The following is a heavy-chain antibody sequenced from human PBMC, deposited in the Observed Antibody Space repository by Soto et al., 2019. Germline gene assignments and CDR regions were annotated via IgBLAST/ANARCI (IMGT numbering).Heavy chain of an antibody. CDR2: FDPEDGET. V-gene: IGHV1-24*01. CDR1: GYTLTELS. J-gene: IGHJ5*02. Sequence: VSCTVSGYTLTELSMHWVRQAPGKGLEWMGGFDPEDGETIYAQKFQGRVTMTEDTSTDTAYMELSSLRSEDPAVYYCATIVGALYNWFDPWGQGTLVTASS. CDR3: ATIVGALYNWFDP. D-gene: IGHD1-26*01.